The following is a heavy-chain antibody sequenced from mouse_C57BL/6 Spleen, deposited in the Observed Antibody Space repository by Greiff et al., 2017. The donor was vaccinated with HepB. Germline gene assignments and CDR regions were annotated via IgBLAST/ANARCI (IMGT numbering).Heavy chain of an antibody. V-gene: IGHV5-4*01. J-gene: IGHJ1*03. CDR1: GFTFSSYA. CDR2: ISDGGSYT. CDR3: AREGYYYGIYWYFDV. Sequence: EVKVVESGGGLVKPGGSLKLSCAASGFTFSSYAMSWVRQTPEKRLEWVATISDGGSYTYYPDNVKGRFTISRDNAKNNLYLQMSHLKSEDTAMYYCAREGYYYGIYWYFDVWGTGTTVTVSS. D-gene: IGHD1-1*01.